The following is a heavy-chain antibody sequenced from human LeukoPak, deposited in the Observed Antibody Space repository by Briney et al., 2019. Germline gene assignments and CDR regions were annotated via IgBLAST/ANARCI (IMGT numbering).Heavy chain of an antibody. V-gene: IGHV4-30-4*01. D-gene: IGHD3-22*01. CDR1: GGSISSGDYY. CDR3: ARWEEYYYDSSGSRVRNAFDI. J-gene: IGHJ3*02. Sequence: SETLSLTCTVSGGSISSGDYYWSWIRQPPGKGLGWIGYIYYSGSTYYNPSLKSRVTISVDTSKNQFSLKLSSVTAADTAVYYCARWEEYYYDSSGSRVRNAFDIWGQGTMVTVSS. CDR2: IYYSGST.